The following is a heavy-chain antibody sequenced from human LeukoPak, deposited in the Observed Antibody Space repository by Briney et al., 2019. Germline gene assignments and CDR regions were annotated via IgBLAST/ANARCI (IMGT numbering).Heavy chain of an antibody. CDR3: ARDWLYDC. Sequence: GGSLRLSCAASGFTFSSYAMSWVRQAPGKGLEWVSYISTSSRNTTHYADSVKGRFTISRDNAKNSLFLQMNSLRDEDTAVYYCARDWLYDCWGQGTLVTVSS. CDR2: ISTSSRNTT. J-gene: IGHJ4*02. V-gene: IGHV3-48*02. CDR1: GFTFSSYA. D-gene: IGHD6-19*01.